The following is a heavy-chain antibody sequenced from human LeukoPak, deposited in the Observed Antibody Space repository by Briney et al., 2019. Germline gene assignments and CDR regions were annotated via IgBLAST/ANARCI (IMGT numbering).Heavy chain of an antibody. CDR1: GGSFSGYY. J-gene: IGHJ2*01. CDR2: INHSGST. Sequence: SETLSLTCAVYGGSFSGYYWSWIRQPPRKGLEWIGEINHSGSTNYNPSLKSRVTISVDTSRNQFSLKLSSVTAADTAVYYCARGYWYFDLWGRGTLVTVSS. V-gene: IGHV4-34*01. CDR3: ARGYWYFDL.